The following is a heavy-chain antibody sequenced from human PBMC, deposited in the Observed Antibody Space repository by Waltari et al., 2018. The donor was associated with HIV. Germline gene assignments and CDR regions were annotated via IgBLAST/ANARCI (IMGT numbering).Heavy chain of an antibody. J-gene: IGHJ6*02. CDR2: ISSCRVHS. D-gene: IGHD6-19*01. Sequence: EVQLVESGGGLVKPGGSLRLSCAGSGFTFSSYGMNWVRQAPGKGLVLVAYISSCRVHSKYADSVKCRFTISRDNAKNSLYLQINSLRAEDTAVYYCASRSSGRVAYGLDVWGQGTTVIVSS. V-gene: IGHV3-21*01. CDR1: GFTFSSYG. CDR3: ASRSSGRVAYGLDV.